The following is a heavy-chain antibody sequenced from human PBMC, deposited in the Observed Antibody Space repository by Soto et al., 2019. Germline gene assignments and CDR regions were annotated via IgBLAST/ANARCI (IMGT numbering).Heavy chain of an antibody. CDR1: GFTFDDYG. J-gene: IGHJ4*02. CDR3: SRDLHRRGYSYDSSGFDY. CDR2: INWNGGST. D-gene: IGHD3-22*01. Sequence: EVQLVESGGGVVRPGGSLRLSCAASGFTFDDYGMSWVRQAPGKGLEWVSGINWNGGSTGYADSVKGRFTISRDNAKNSLYLQKNSLRAVETAVYYCSRDLHRRGYSYDSSGFDYWGQGTLVTVSS. V-gene: IGHV3-20*04.